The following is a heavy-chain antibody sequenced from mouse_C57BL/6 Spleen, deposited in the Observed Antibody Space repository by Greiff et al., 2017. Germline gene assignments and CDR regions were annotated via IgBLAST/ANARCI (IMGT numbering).Heavy chain of an antibody. CDR3: AYSSGYPFAY. CDR1: GYTFTSYW. CDR2: IDPSDSYT. V-gene: IGHV1-69*01. J-gene: IGHJ3*01. Sequence: QVQLQQPGAELVMPGASVKLSCKASGYTFTSYWMHWVKQRPGQGLEWIGEIDPSDSYTNYTQKFKGKSTLTVDKSSSTAYMQLSSLTSEDSAVYYCAYSSGYPFAYWGQGTLVTVSA. D-gene: IGHD3-2*02.